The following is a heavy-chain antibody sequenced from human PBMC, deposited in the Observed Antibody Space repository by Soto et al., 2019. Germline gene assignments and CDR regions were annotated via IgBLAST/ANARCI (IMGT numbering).Heavy chain of an antibody. Sequence: GGSLRLSCAASGFTFSSYWMHWVRQAPGKGLVWVSRINSDGSSTSYADSVKGRFTISRDNAKNTLYLQMNSLRAEDTAVYYCARGLYTTPSVGIFDYWGQGTLVTVSS. D-gene: IGHD1-26*01. J-gene: IGHJ4*02. CDR2: INSDGSST. V-gene: IGHV3-74*01. CDR1: GFTFSSYW. CDR3: ARGLYTTPSVGIFDY.